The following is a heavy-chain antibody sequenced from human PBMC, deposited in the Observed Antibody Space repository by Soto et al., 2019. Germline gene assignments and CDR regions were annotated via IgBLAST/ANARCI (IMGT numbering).Heavy chain of an antibody. CDR3: AKNQERELPRVIEF. Sequence: PGGWLRLSCAPSGLTFSNYAMSWGRNATGGRLEWVSSMSGSSSTTYYSGSVRGRFTISRDRSKNTLYLQMSILRAEDTALYYCAKNQERELPRVIEFWGQGTLVTVSS. V-gene: IGHV3-23*01. CDR1: GLTFSNYA. D-gene: IGHD3-16*02. J-gene: IGHJ4*02. CDR2: MSGSSSTT.